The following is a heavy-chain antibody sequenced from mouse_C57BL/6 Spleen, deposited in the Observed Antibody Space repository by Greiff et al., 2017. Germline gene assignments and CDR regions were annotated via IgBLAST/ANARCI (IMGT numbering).Heavy chain of an antibody. J-gene: IGHJ3*01. D-gene: IGHD2-3*01. CDR1: GFNIKDDY. Sequence: EVQLQQSGAELVRPGASVKLSCTASGFNIKDDYMHWVKQRPEQGLEWIGWIDPENGDTEYASKFQGKATITADTSSNTAYLQLSSLTSEDTAVYYCTTNRDGYYVAYWLQGTLDIVS. CDR2: IDPENGDT. CDR3: TTNRDGYYVAY. V-gene: IGHV14-4*01.